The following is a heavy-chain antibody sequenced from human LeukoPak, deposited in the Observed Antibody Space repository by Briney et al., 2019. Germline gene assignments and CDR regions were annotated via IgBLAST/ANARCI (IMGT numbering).Heavy chain of an antibody. J-gene: IGHJ6*03. V-gene: IGHV3-23*01. Sequence: GGSLRLSCTVSGFTLSSYEMSWIRQAPGKGLEWVSAISGTGGSTYYADAVQGRFIISRDNSKNTLYLQMNSPRAEDTAVYYCAKVLAAAGQYYYYYYVDVWGKGTTVTVSS. CDR1: GFTLSSYE. CDR2: ISGTGGST. D-gene: IGHD6-13*01. CDR3: AKVLAAAGQYYYYYYVDV.